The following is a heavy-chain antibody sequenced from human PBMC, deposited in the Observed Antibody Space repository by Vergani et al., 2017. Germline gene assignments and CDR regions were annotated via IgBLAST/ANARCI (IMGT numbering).Heavy chain of an antibody. CDR1: GFTFSSYA. J-gene: IGHJ4*02. CDR3: ARDPGYSGYDSNFDY. Sequence: EVQLLESGGGLVQPGGSLRLSCAASGFTFSSYAMSWVRQAPGKGLEWVSAISGSGGSTYYADSVKGRFTISRDNAKNSLYLQMNSLRAEDTAVYYCARDPGYSGYDSNFDYWGQGTLVTVSS. V-gene: IGHV3-23*01. D-gene: IGHD5-12*01. CDR2: ISGSGGST.